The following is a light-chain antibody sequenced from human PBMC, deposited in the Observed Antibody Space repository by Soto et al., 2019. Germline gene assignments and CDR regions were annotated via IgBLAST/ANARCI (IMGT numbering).Light chain of an antibody. J-gene: IGKJ5*01. CDR3: QQSYSTLT. CDR1: QSVSNNY. Sequence: IVLTPSPRTLSLSPGERATPSCRASQSVSNNYLAWYQQKPGQAPRLLIYGASNRATGIPDRFSGSGSGTDFTLTISRLEPEDFATYYCQQSYSTLTFGQGTRLEIK. CDR2: GAS. V-gene: IGKV3-20*01.